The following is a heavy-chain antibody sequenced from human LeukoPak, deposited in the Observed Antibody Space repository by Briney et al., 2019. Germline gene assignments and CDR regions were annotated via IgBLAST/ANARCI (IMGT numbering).Heavy chain of an antibody. V-gene: IGHV4-4*07. CDR3: ASSGDYYDSKAAFDI. D-gene: IGHD3-22*01. CDR2: IYTSGSP. CDR1: GGPISSYY. Sequence: SETLSLTCTVSGGPISSYYWSWIRQPAGKGLEWIVRIYTSGSPNHNPSLKSRVTMSVETSKNRFSLKLSSVPAADTAVYYCASSGDYYDSKAAFDIWGQGTMVTVSS. J-gene: IGHJ3*02.